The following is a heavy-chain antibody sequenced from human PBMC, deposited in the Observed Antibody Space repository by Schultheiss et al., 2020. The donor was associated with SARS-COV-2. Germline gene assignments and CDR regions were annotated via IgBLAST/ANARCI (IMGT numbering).Heavy chain of an antibody. V-gene: IGHV4-39*07. CDR1: GGSISSSSYY. Sequence: SQTLSLTCTVSGGSISSSSYYWGWIRQPPGKGLEWIGSIYTSGSTNYNPSLKSRVTMSVDTSKNQFSLKLSSVTAADTAVYYCARDLCSGGSCYSFDYWGQGTLVTVSS. D-gene: IGHD2-15*01. J-gene: IGHJ4*02. CDR3: ARDLCSGGSCYSFDY. CDR2: IYTSGST.